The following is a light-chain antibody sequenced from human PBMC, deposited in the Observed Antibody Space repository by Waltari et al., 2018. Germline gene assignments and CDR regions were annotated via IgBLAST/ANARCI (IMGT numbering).Light chain of an antibody. CDR3: SSYISSSTLEV. V-gene: IGLV2-14*01. Sequence: QSALTQPASVSGSPGQSLTISCTGTSSDVGGYDCVSWYQHHPGKAPKLIIFEVSNRPSGVSHRFSGSKSVNTASLTISGLQAEDEADYYCSSYISSSTLEVFGGGTKLTVL. J-gene: IGLJ2*01. CDR2: EVS. CDR1: SSDVGGYDC.